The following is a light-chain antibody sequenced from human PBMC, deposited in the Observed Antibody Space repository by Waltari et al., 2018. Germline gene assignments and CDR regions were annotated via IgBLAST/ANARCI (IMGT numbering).Light chain of an antibody. CDR2: WAS. CDR3: QQCYLTPYT. J-gene: IGKJ2*01. V-gene: IGKV4-1*01. CDR1: QSVLYSSNNKNY. Sequence: DIVMTQSPDSLAVSLGERATINCKSSQSVLYSSNNKNYLAWYQQNPGQPPKLLIYWASTRESGVPDRFSGSGSGTDFTLTISSLQAEDVAVYYCQQCYLTPYTFGQETKLEIK.